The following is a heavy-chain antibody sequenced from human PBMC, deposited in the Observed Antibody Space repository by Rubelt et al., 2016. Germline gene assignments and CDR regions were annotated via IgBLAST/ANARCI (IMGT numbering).Heavy chain of an antibody. CDR3: ATSPKLEDAFDI. V-gene: IGHV4-34*01. J-gene: IGHJ3*02. CDR1: GGSFSDYY. D-gene: IGHD3-10*01. CDR2: ISHRGST. Sequence: QVQLQQWGAGLLKPSETLSLTCAVYGGSFSDYYWNWIRQPPGKGLEWIGEISHRGSTNYNPSLKSRVTLSVDTFKNQFSLKLTSVTAADTAVYYCATSPKLEDAFDIWGQGTMVTVSS.